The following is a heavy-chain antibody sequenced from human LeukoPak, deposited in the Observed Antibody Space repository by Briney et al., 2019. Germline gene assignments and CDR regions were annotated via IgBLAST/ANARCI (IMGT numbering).Heavy chain of an antibody. D-gene: IGHD6-13*01. CDR2: INHSGST. Sequence: PSETLSLTCAVYGGSFSGYYWSLIRQPPGKGLEWIGEINHSGSTNYNPSLKSRVTISVDTSKNQFSLKLSSVTAADTAVYYCARAVIYSSSYIDYWGQGTLVTVSS. CDR3: ARAVIYSSSYIDY. J-gene: IGHJ4*02. V-gene: IGHV4-34*01. CDR1: GGSFSGYY.